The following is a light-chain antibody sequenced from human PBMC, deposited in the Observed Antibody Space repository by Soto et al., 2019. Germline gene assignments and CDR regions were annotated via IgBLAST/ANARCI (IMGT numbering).Light chain of an antibody. J-gene: IGKJ4*01. V-gene: IGKV1-39*01. Sequence: DIQITQSPSSLSSSVGDRVTITCLASQSISSYLNWYQQKPGKAPKLLIYAASSLQSGVPSRFSGSGSGTDFTLTISSLQPEDFATYYCQQSYSTPRALTFGGGTKVDIK. CDR3: QQSYSTPRALT. CDR1: QSISSY. CDR2: AAS.